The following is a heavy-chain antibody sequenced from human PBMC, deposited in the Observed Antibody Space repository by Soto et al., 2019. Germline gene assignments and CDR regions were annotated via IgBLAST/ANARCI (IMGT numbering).Heavy chain of an antibody. CDR3: TRGPRPSSSGTGAY. V-gene: IGHV3-21*01. Sequence: GGSLRLSCAASGFTLSSYSMNWVRLDPGKGLEWVSTISSSSTYIYYADSVKGRFTISRDSDKNTLYLQLDSLRVEDTAMYYCTRGPRPSSSGTGAYWGPGTQVTVS. CDR2: ISSSSTYI. J-gene: IGHJ4*02. CDR1: GFTLSSYS. D-gene: IGHD1-26*01.